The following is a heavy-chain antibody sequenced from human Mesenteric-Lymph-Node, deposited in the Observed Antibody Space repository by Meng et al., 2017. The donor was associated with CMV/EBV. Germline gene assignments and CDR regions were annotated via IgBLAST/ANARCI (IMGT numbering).Heavy chain of an antibody. D-gene: IGHD4-23*01. CDR2: TRNKVNGYTT. J-gene: IGHJ4*02. Sequence: GGSLRLSCAASGFSFSDHYMDWVRQAPGKGLEWVGRTRNKVNGYTTEYAASVRGRFTLSRDDSKNSLYLQMNSLKTEDTAVYYCAKDLKYGGNSEEVDYWGQGTLVTVSS. CDR3: AKDLKYGGNSEEVDY. CDR1: GFSFSDHY. V-gene: IGHV3-72*01.